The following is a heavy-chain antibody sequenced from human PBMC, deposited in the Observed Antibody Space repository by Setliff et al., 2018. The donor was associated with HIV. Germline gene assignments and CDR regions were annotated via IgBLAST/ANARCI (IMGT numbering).Heavy chain of an antibody. J-gene: IGHJ5*02. Sequence: KPSETLSLTCTVSGGLIRGHYWSWIRQPPGRGLEWIGYIYSSGSTNFNPPLQSRVTISVDTSKNQFSLMLSSVTAADTAVYYCARHSGVASPNWFDPWGQGTLVTVSS. CDR2: IYSSGST. CDR3: ARHSGVASPNWFDP. D-gene: IGHD3-10*01. V-gene: IGHV4-4*09. CDR1: GGLIRGHY.